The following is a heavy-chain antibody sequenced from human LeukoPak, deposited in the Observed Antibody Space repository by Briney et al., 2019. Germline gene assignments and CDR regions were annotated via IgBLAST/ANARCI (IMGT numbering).Heavy chain of an antibody. CDR2: IYYNGNT. CDR1: RGSISSSRYS. J-gene: IGHJ4*02. CDR3: ARHLSGWPPRVTLPFEY. V-gene: IGHV4-39*01. Sequence: LDTLSSTSNVSRGSISSSRYSWGWIRQPPGKGPKWIGRIYYNGNTYYNPSLNSRVTISVDTSKNQFSLKLSSVTAGDTAIYYCARHLSGWPPRVTLPFEYWGQGTLVTASS. D-gene: IGHD6-25*01.